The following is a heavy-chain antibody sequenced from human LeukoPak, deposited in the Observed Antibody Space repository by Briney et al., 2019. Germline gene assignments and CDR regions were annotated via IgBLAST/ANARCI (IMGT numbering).Heavy chain of an antibody. CDR1: GYTFTSYD. J-gene: IGHJ4*02. CDR2: INPSGGST. CDR3: AREQESYYYDSSGYYPDY. V-gene: IGHV1-46*01. D-gene: IGHD3-22*01. Sequence: ASVKVSCKASGYTFTSYDINWVRQATGQGLEWMGIINPSGGSTSYAQKFQGRVTMTRDTSTSTVYMELSSLRSEDTAVYYCAREQESYYYDSSGYYPDYWGQGTLVTVSS.